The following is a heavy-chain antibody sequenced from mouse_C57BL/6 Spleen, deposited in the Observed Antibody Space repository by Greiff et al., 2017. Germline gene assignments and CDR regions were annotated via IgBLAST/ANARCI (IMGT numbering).Heavy chain of an antibody. Sequence: VQLQQSGPELVKPGASVKISCKASGYTFTDYYMNWVKQSHGKSLEWIGDINPNNGGTSYNQKFKGKATLTVDKSSSTAYMELRSLTSEDSAVYYCARSPPYGDEFAYWGQGTLVTVSA. CDR3: ARSPPYGDEFAY. CDR2: INPNNGGT. CDR1: GYTFTDYY. D-gene: IGHD1-2*01. V-gene: IGHV1-26*01. J-gene: IGHJ3*01.